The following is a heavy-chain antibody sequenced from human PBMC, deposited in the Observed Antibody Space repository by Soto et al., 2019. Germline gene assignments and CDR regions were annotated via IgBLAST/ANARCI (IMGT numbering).Heavy chain of an antibody. J-gene: IGHJ6*02. CDR1: GFTFDDYA. CDR2: ISWNSGSI. V-gene: IGHV3-9*01. Sequence: EVQLVESGGGLVQPGRSLRLSCAASGFTFDDYAMHWVRQAPGKGLEWVSGISWNSGSIGYADSVKGRFTISRDNAKNILYMQMHSLRAQDKALYYCAKDRGWYSSRGHYVMDDGGQGSTVPVAS. CDR3: AKDRGWYSSRGHYVMDD. D-gene: IGHD6-19*01.